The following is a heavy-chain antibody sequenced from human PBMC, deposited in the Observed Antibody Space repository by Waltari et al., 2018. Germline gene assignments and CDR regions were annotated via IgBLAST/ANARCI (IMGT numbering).Heavy chain of an antibody. D-gene: IGHD3-22*01. CDR1: GITFSRYW. V-gene: IGHV3-74*01. Sequence: EVQLVESGGGLVQPGGSLRLSCAASGITFSRYWMHWVRQAPGKGLVWVSRINSDGSSTSYADSVKGRCTISRDNAKNTLYLQMNSLRAEDTAVYYCATCYYYDSSGNYYVSDYWGQGTLVTVSS. J-gene: IGHJ4*02. CDR3: ATCYYYDSSGNYYVSDY. CDR2: INSDGSST.